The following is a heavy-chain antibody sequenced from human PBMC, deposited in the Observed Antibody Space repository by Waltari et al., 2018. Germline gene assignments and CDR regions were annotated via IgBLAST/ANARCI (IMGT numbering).Heavy chain of an antibody. CDR3: ATHRGASGSRNY. D-gene: IGHD1-26*01. CDR2: IYYSGST. CDR1: GVSIRSSSYY. V-gene: IGHV4-39*07. J-gene: IGHJ4*02. Sequence: QLQLQESGPGLVTPSETLSLTCTVSGVSIRSSSYYWGWIRHPPGKGLEWIGSIYYSGSTYYNPSLKSRVTISVDTSKNQFSLKLSSVTAADTAVYYCATHRGASGSRNYWGQGTLVTVSS.